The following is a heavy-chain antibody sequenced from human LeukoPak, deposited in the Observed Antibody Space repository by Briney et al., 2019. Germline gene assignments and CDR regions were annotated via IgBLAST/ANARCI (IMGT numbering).Heavy chain of an antibody. CDR2: ISGSGGST. V-gene: IGHV3-23*01. D-gene: IGHD4-17*01. J-gene: IGHJ4*02. CDR3: ARDRGDYGDTWYFDY. Sequence: PGGSLRLSCAASGFTFSSYAMSWVRQAPGKGLEWVSAISGSGGSTYYADSVKGRFTISRDNSKNTLYLQMNSLRAEDTAVYYCARDRGDYGDTWYFDYWGQGTLVTVSS. CDR1: GFTFSSYA.